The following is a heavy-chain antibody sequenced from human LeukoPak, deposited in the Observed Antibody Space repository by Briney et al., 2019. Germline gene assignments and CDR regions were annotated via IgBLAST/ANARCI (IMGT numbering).Heavy chain of an antibody. CDR3: ARVSTTVTGYFDL. J-gene: IGHJ2*01. D-gene: IGHD4-17*01. V-gene: IGHV4-59*08. CDR1: GGSISSYY. Sequence: PSETLSLTCTVSGGSISSYYWSWIRQPPGKGLEWIGYIYYSGSTNYNPSLKSRVTISVDTSKNQFSLKLSSVTAADTAVYYCARVSTTVTGYFDLWGRGTLVTVSS. CDR2: IYYSGST.